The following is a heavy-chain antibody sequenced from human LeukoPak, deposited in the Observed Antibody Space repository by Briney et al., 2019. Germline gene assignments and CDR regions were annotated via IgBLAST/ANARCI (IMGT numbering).Heavy chain of an antibody. Sequence: PSETLSLTCAVYGGSFSGYYWSWIRQPPGKVLEWIGEINHNGSTNYNPSLKSRVTISVDTSKNQFSLKLSSVTAADTAVYYCARRYCSSTSCPYYFDYWGQGTLVTVSS. CDR3: ARRYCSSTSCPYYFDY. CDR1: GGSFSGYY. CDR2: INHNGST. D-gene: IGHD2-2*01. J-gene: IGHJ4*02. V-gene: IGHV4-34*01.